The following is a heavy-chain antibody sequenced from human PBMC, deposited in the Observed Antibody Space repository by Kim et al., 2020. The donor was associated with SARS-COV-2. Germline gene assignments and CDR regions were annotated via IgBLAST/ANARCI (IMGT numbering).Heavy chain of an antibody. V-gene: IGHV3-48*02. Sequence: GGSLRLSCAASGFTFSSYSMNWVRQAPGKGLEWVSYISSSSSEIKYTDSVKGRFAISRDNAKNSLYLQMNRLRDEYTAVYYCASYKWNFFDSWGRGTLVTVSS. CDR1: GFTFSSYS. J-gene: IGHJ5*01. CDR3: ASYKWNFFDS. D-gene: IGHD1-7*01. CDR2: ISSSSSEI.